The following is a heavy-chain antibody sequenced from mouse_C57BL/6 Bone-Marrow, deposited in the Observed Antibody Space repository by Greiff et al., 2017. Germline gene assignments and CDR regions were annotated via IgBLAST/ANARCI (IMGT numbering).Heavy chain of an antibody. CDR2: IYPRSGTT. CDR1: GYTFTSYG. CDR3: ARNTLWYFDV. J-gene: IGHJ1*03. Sequence: VQLQQSGAELARPGASVKLSCKASGYTFTSYGISWVKQRTGQGLEWIGEIYPRSGTTYYNEEFKGKATLTADKSSSTVYMELRSLTSEDSAVYFCARNTLWYFDVWGTGTTVTVSS. V-gene: IGHV1-81*01.